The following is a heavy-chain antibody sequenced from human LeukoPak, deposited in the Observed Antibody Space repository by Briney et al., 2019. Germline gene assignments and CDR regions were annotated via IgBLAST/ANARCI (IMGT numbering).Heavy chain of an antibody. CDR1: GFSFSSYA. D-gene: IGHD5-12*01. J-gene: IGHJ6*03. V-gene: IGHV3-23*01. Sequence: GGSLRLSCAASGFSFSSYAMSWVRQAPGKGLEWVSVMSGSGGSTYYADSVKGRFTISRDNSKNTLYLQMNSLRAEDTAVYYCARGASGYDYYYYMDVWGKGTTVTVSS. CDR2: MSGSGGST. CDR3: ARGASGYDYYYYMDV.